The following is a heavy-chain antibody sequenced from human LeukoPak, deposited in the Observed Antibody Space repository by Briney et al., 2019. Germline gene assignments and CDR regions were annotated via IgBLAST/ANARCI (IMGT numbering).Heavy chain of an antibody. CDR3: AKVGARWLHDY. Sequence: PGGSLRLSCAVSGFTFSSYGMSWVRQAPGKGLEWVSVISDSGSSTNYADSVKGRFTVSRDNSKNTLYLQMSSLRAEDTAVYFCAKVGARWLHDYWGQGTLVTVSS. J-gene: IGHJ4*02. V-gene: IGHV3-23*01. CDR2: ISDSGSST. CDR1: GFTFSSYG. D-gene: IGHD5-24*01.